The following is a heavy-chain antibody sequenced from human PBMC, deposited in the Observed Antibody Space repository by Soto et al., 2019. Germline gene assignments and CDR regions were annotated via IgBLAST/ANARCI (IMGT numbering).Heavy chain of an antibody. CDR3: ARSIAAAVDLDY. J-gene: IGHJ4*02. D-gene: IGHD6-13*01. Sequence: QVQLVQSGAEVKKPGASVKVSCKASGYTFSSYGISWGRQAPDQGLEWMGWISAYNGNTNYAQKLQGRVTMTTDTSTSTAYMEVRSLRSDDTAVYYCARSIAAAVDLDYWGQGTLVTVSS. CDR1: GYTFSSYG. V-gene: IGHV1-18*01. CDR2: ISAYNGNT.